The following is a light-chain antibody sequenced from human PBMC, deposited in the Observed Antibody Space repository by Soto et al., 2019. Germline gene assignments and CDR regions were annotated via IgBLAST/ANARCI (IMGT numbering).Light chain of an antibody. CDR3: QHFYTYSPWT. Sequence: EIVLTQSPGTLSLSPGERATLSCRASQSVTSSYLAWYQQKPGQAPRLVIYGVSSRATGIPDRFSGSGSGTDFTLTISSLEPEDFATYYCQHFYTYSPWTFGQGTKVEV. V-gene: IGKV3-20*01. CDR1: QSVTSSY. CDR2: GVS. J-gene: IGKJ1*01.